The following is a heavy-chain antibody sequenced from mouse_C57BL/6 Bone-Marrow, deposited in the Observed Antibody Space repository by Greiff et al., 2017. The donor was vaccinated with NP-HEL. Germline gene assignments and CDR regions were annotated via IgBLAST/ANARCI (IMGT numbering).Heavy chain of an antibody. V-gene: IGHV7-1*01. CDR1: GFTFSDFY. D-gene: IGHD2-10*02. J-gene: IGHJ2*01. Sequence: EVKLMESGGGLVQSGRSLRLSCATSGFTFSDFYMEWVRQAPGKGLEWIAASRNKANDYTTEYSASVKGRFIVSRDTSQSILYLQMNALRAEDTAIYYCARDAGGYGLDYWGQGTTLTVSS. CDR2: SRNKANDYTT. CDR3: ARDAGGYGLDY.